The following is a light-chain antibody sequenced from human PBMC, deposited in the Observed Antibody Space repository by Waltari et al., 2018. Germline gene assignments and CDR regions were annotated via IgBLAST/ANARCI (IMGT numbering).Light chain of an antibody. CDR1: QSIGSH. V-gene: IGKV3-11*01. J-gene: IGKJ2*01. CDR3: QQRSNWPPIFT. CDR2: DSS. Sequence: EVVLTQSPATLSLSLGERATLSCRASQSIGSHLAWYQQKPGQAPRLLIYDSSNRATGIPARFSGSGSETDFNLTISSLEPEDFAVYYCQQRSNWPPIFTFGQGTKLEIK.